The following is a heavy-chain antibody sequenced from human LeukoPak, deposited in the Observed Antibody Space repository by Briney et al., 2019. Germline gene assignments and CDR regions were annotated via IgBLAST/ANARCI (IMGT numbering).Heavy chain of an antibody. D-gene: IGHD2-21*02. V-gene: IGHV4-31*02. CDR1: GGSISSVIYY. J-gene: IGHJ4*02. CDR3: TRGVYCGGGCYSGADH. CDR2: IQHTGST. Sequence: SETLSLTCTVSGGSISSVIYYWTWIRQLPGKGLEWTGYIQHTGSTFYNPSLKSRLFMSIDTSKNQFSLELISVTAADTAVYYCTRGVYCGGGCYSGADHWGQGALVTVSS.